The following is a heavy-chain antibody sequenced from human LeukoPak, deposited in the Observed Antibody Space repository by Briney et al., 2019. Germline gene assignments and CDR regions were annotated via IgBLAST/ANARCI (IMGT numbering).Heavy chain of an antibody. Sequence: PSETLSLTRAVSGYSISSGYYWGWIRQPPGKGLEWIGSIYHSGSTYYNPSLKSRVTISVDTSKNQFSLKLSSVTAADTAVYYCARDRNEANAFDIWGQGTMVTVSS. J-gene: IGHJ3*02. CDR1: GYSISSGYY. V-gene: IGHV4-38-2*02. CDR3: ARDRNEANAFDI. CDR2: IYHSGST.